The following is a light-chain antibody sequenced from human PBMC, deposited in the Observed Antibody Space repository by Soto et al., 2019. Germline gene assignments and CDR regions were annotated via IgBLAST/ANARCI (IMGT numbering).Light chain of an antibody. CDR2: GAS. J-gene: IGKJ2*01. V-gene: IGKV3-20*01. CDR1: QSVSSSY. CDR3: QHYGNSPPFT. Sequence: EVVLTQSPGTLSLSPGERATLSCRASQSVSSSYLAWYQQKPGQAPRLLIYGASSRATGIPDRFSRSGSGTDFTLTISRLEPEDFAVYFCQHYGNSPPFTFGQGTKVDIK.